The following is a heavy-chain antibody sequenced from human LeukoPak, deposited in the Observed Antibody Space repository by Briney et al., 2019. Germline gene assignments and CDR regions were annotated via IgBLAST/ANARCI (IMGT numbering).Heavy chain of an antibody. CDR1: GFTFSSYG. D-gene: IGHD1-1*01. J-gene: IGHJ4*02. V-gene: IGHV3-33*01. Sequence: GGSLRLSCAASGFTFSSYGMHWARQAPGKGLEWVAVIWYDGSNKYYADSVKGRFTISRDNSKNTLYLQMNSLRAEDTAVYYCARDRYGTNRGGFDYWGQGTLVTVSS. CDR2: IWYDGSNK. CDR3: ARDRYGTNRGGFDY.